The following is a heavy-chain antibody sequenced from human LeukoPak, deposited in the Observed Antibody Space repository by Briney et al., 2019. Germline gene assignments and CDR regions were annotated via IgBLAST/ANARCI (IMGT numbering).Heavy chain of an antibody. Sequence: SQTLSLTCTVSRGSISSGSYYWSWIRQPAGKGLEWIGRIYSNGTTNYNPSLKSRVTISVDTSKNHFSLKVSSVTAADTAVYYCARGRGRDVSFYYGMDAWGQGTTVTVSS. J-gene: IGHJ6*02. CDR2: IYSNGTT. CDR3: ARGRGRDVSFYYGMDA. CDR1: RGSISSGSYY. D-gene: IGHD3-10*01. V-gene: IGHV4-61*02.